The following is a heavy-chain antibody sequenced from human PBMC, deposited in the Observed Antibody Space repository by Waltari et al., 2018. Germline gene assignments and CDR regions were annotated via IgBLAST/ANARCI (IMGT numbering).Heavy chain of an antibody. D-gene: IGHD2-2*01. Sequence: EVQLVQSGAEVKKPGESLKISCKGSGYSFTDYWIVWVRQMPGKGLEWMGIIYPRYSDTRYSPSFQGQVTISADKSISTAYLQWSSLKASDTAMYYCARPPVPAATTDFDYWGQGTLVTVSS. CDR1: GYSFTDYW. V-gene: IGHV5-51*01. CDR2: IYPRYSDT. CDR3: ARPPVPAATTDFDY. J-gene: IGHJ4*02.